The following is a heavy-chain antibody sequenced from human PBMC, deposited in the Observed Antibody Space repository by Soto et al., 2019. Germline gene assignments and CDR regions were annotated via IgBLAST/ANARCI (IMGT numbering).Heavy chain of an antibody. V-gene: IGHV4-34*01. D-gene: IGHD2-21*01. CDR2: INHSGST. CDR1: GGSFSGYY. J-gene: IGHJ6*03. Sequence: SETLSLTCAVYGGSFSGYYWSWIRQPPGKGLEWIGEINHSGSTNYNPSLKSRVTISVDTSKNQFSLKLSSVTAADTAVYYCARGLTDRSIANPGKAQVHMDVWGKGTTVTVSS. CDR3: ARGLTDRSIANPGKAQVHMDV.